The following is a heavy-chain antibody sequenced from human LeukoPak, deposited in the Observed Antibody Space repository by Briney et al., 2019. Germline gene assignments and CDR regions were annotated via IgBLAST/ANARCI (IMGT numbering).Heavy chain of an antibody. D-gene: IGHD2-2*01. CDR1: GFTFSNAW. CDR3: TTPTIVVVPPAMPFQTIDY. V-gene: IGHV3-15*01. Sequence: GGSLRLSCAASGFTFSNAWMSWVRQASGKGLEWVGRIKSTTDGGTTDYAAPVKGRFTISRDDSKNTLYLQMNSLKTEDTAVYYCTTPTIVVVPPAMPFQTIDYWGQGTLVTVSS. J-gene: IGHJ4*02. CDR2: IKSTTDGGTT.